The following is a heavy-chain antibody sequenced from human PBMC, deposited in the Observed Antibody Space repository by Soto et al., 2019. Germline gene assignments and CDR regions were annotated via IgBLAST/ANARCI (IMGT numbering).Heavy chain of an antibody. V-gene: IGHV4-39*01. J-gene: IGHJ3*02. Sequence: PSETLSLTCTVSGGSISSSSYYWGWIRQPPGKGLEWIGSIYYSGSTYYNPSLKSRVTISVDTSKNQFSLKLSSVTAADTAVYYCARQAVAGADDAFDIWGQGTMVTVSS. D-gene: IGHD6-19*01. CDR2: IYYSGST. CDR3: ARQAVAGADDAFDI. CDR1: GGSISSSSYY.